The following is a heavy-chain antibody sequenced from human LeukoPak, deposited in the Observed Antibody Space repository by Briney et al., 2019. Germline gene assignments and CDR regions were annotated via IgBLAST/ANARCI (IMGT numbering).Heavy chain of an antibody. Sequence: GGPLRLSCAASGFTFTNYVIHWVRQPPGKGLEWLAVISYDGTNKYYADSVKGRFTISRDHSKSTVDLQMDSLGGADSAVYYCARSPTYYYMDVWGKGTTVTVSS. J-gene: IGHJ6*03. CDR2: ISYDGTNK. CDR1: GFTFTNYV. CDR3: ARSPTYYYMDV. V-gene: IGHV3-30-3*01.